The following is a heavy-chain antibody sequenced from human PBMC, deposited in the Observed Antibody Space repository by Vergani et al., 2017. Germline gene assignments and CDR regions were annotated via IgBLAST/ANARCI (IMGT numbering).Heavy chain of an antibody. CDR2: IYYSGST. V-gene: IGHV4-30-4*08. J-gene: IGHJ6*02. Sequence: QVQLQESGPGLVTPSKTLSLTCTVSGGSISSGDYYWSWIRQPPGKGLEWIGYIYYSGSTYYNPSLKSRVTISVDTSKNQFSLKLSSVTAADTAVYYCARVGVVRGVSYYYYYYGMDVWGQGTTVTVSS. CDR1: GGSISSGDYY. D-gene: IGHD3-10*01. CDR3: ARVGVVRGVSYYYYYYGMDV.